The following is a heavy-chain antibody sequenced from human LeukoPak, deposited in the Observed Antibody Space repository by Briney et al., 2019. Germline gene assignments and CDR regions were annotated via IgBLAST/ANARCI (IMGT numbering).Heavy chain of an antibody. D-gene: IGHD6-13*01. J-gene: IGHJ4*02. V-gene: IGHV5-51*01. Sequence: GESLKISCKGSGYSFTNYWIGWVRQMPGKGLGWMGIIYPGDSDTRYSPSFQGQVTISADKSISTAYLQWSSLKASDTAMYYCARQSRRAAAGSGVDYWGQGTLVTVSS. CDR1: GYSFTNYW. CDR3: ARQSRRAAAGSGVDY. CDR2: IYPGDSDT.